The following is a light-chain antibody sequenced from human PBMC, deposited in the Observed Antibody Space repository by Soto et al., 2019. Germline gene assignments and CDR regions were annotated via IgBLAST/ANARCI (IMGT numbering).Light chain of an antibody. CDR3: QQLNAYPLT. CDR2: GAS. V-gene: IGKV1-9*01. CDR1: QGTSSY. J-gene: IGKJ5*01. Sequence: DIHLTQSPSFLSASVGYRVTITGRASQGTSSYLAWFQQKKGRAPKLXIYGASTLQSGVPARFSGSGYGTDFNLTISNLQTEDFATYYCQQLNAYPLTFGQGTRLEIK.